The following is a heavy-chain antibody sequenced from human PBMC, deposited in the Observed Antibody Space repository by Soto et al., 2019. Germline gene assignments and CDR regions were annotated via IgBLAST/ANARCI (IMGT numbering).Heavy chain of an antibody. J-gene: IGHJ4*02. Sequence: QVQLVESGGGVVQPGRSLTLSCAASGFTFSSYVIHWVRQTPDKGLEWVAFISRDGSNAYYADSVKGRFTISRDNSKNTLYQEMNSLRDEDTAVYYCARDDEGGSDCDLGYWGQGTLVTVSS. CDR3: ARDDEGGSDCDLGY. D-gene: IGHD3-10*01. CDR1: GFTFSSYV. V-gene: IGHV3-30-3*01. CDR2: ISRDGSNA.